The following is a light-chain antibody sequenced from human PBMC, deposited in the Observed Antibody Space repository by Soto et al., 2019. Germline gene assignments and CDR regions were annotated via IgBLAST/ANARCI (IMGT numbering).Light chain of an antibody. Sequence: QSALTQPASVSGSPGQSITISCTGTSSDVGGYNYVSWYQQHPGKAPKLMIYDVSNRPSGVSNRFSGSKSGNTASLTICGLQAEDEADYYCSSYTSSSTLAVFGGGTQLTVL. CDR2: DVS. J-gene: IGLJ3*02. V-gene: IGLV2-14*01. CDR1: SSDVGGYNY. CDR3: SSYTSSSTLAV.